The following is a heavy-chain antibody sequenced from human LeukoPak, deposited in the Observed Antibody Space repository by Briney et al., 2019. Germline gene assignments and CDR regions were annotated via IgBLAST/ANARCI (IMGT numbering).Heavy chain of an antibody. CDR3: ARDRLKGYYGSRSYYS. Sequence: SETLSLTCAVYGGSFSGYYWSWIRQPPGKGLEWIGEINHSGSTNYNPSLKSRVTISVDTSKNQFSLKLSSVTAADTAVYYCARDRLKGYYGSRSYYSWGQGTLVTVSS. V-gene: IGHV4-34*01. CDR1: GGSFSGYY. J-gene: IGHJ5*02. CDR2: INHSGST. D-gene: IGHD3-10*01.